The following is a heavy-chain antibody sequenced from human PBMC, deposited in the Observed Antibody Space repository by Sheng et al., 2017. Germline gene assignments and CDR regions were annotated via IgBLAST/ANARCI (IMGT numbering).Heavy chain of an antibody. Sequence: QVQLVESGGGVVQPGRSLRLSCAASGFTFSSYGMHWVRQAPGKGLEWVAVIWYDGSNKYYADSVKGRFTISRDNSKNTLYLQMNSLRAEDTAVYYCARTLRAPDSSGRGYYYYGMDVWGQGTTVTVSS. V-gene: IGHV3-33*01. CDR2: IWYDGSNK. J-gene: IGHJ6*02. D-gene: IGHD6-19*01. CDR1: GFTFSSYG. CDR3: ARTLRAPDSSGRGYYYYGMDV.